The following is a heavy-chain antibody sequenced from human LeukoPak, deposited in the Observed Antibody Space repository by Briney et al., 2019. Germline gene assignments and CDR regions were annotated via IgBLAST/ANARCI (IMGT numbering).Heavy chain of an antibody. CDR1: GGSFSGYY. D-gene: IGHD2-2*01. CDR3: ARGREELVVPAYYFDY. V-gene: IGHV4-34*01. J-gene: IGHJ4*02. CDR2: INHSGST. Sequence: SETLSLTCAVYGGSFSGYYWSWIRQPPGKGLEWVGEINHSGSTNYNPSLKSRVTISVDTSKNQFSLKLSSVTAADTAVYYCARGREELVVPAYYFDYWGQGTLVTVSS.